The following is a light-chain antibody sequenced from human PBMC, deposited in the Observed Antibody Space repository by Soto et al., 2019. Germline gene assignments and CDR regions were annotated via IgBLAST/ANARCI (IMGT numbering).Light chain of an antibody. CDR3: QQLNSFPLT. J-gene: IGKJ5*01. Sequence: ILLTQSPSSLSASVGDRVTITCRASQGIDSSFAWYQEKPGKAPELLIYAASRLQAGVPLRFSGSGSGTDFTLTISDLQPEDFATYYCQQLNSFPLTFGQGTRLEIK. CDR2: AAS. CDR1: QGIDSS. V-gene: IGKV1-9*01.